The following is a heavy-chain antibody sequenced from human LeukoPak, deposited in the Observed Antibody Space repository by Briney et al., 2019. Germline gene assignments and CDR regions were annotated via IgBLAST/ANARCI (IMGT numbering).Heavy chain of an antibody. CDR3: AKGDDYGDY. Sequence: PGGSLRLSCAASGFTFSSNCMHWVRQAPCKGLEWVAVISYDGSNKYYADSVKGRFTISRDNSKNTLYLQMNSLRAEDTAVYYCAKGDDYGDYWGQGTLVTVSS. CDR2: ISYDGSNK. V-gene: IGHV3-30*18. J-gene: IGHJ4*02. CDR1: GFTFSSNC.